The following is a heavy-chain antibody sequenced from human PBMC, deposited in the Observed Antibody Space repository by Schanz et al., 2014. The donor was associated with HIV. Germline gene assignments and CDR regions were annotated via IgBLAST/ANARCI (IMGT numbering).Heavy chain of an antibody. Sequence: EVQLLESGGGLVQRGGSLRLSCAASGFTFSSYAMSWVRQAPGKGLEWVSIIHSGGSTYYADSVKGRFTISRDSSKNTLFLQMNSLRAEDTAVYYCARGLGYWGQGTTVTVSS. CDR3: ARGLGY. D-gene: IGHD5-12*01. CDR1: GFTFSSYA. J-gene: IGHJ6*02. V-gene: IGHV3-23*01. CDR2: IHSGGST.